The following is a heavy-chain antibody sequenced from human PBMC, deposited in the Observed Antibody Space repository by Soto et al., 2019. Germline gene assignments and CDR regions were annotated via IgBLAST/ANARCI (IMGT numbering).Heavy chain of an antibody. D-gene: IGHD1-1*01. CDR1: GFTFSRLS. CDR2: ITTSGDTI. CDR3: AKSNGWNPFDY. V-gene: IGHV3-48*02. J-gene: IGHJ4*02. Sequence: EVQLVESGGGLVQPGGSLRLSCAASGFTFSRLSMSWVRLAPGKGLEWIAYITTSGDTIYYADSVEGRFTVSRDNVKNSLFLQMNSLRDEDSAVYYCAKSNGWNPFDYWGQGTLVTVSS.